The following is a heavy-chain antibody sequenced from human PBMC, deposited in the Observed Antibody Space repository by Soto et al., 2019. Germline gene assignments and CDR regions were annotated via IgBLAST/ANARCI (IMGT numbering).Heavy chain of an antibody. J-gene: IGHJ5*02. CDR1: GFTVPRFN. V-gene: IGHV3-21*01. Sequence: GGSRRLTLWVSGFTVPRFNMNWGRQGPGKGLEWVSTISSNSAYIYYTDALRGRFTISRDNAKNSLHLQMNSLRAEDTAVYYCTRDASRDSSARGWFDPWGPGTLVTVSS. D-gene: IGHD6-13*01. CDR2: ISSNSAYI. CDR3: TRDASRDSSARGWFDP.